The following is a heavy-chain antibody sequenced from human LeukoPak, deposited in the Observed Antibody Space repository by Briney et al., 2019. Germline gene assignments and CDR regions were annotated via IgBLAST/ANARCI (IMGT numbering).Heavy chain of an antibody. D-gene: IGHD5-18*01. Sequence: GGSLRLSCAASGFTFSSYSMNWVRQAPGKGLEWVSYISSSSSTIYYADSMKGRFTISRDNAKNSLYLQMNSLRDEDTAVYYCARDRQVDTAMAPFYYYYYGMDVWGQGTTVTVSS. CDR3: ARDRQVDTAMAPFYYYYYGMDV. CDR2: ISSSSSTI. CDR1: GFTFSSYS. J-gene: IGHJ6*02. V-gene: IGHV3-48*02.